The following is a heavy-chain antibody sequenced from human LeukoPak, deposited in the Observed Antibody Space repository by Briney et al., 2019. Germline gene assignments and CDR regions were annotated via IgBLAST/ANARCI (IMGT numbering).Heavy chain of an antibody. CDR1: GFTFSSYE. CDR2: ISSSGSTI. D-gene: IGHD2-15*01. J-gene: IGHJ2*01. V-gene: IGHV3-48*03. CDR3: ARGVCSGGSCLLPNWYFDL. Sequence: PGGSLRLSCAASGFTFSSYEMNWVRQAPGKGLEWVSYISSSGSTIYYADSVKGRFTISRDNAKSSLYLQMNSLRAEDTAVYYCARGVCSGGSCLLPNWYFDLWGRGTLVTVSS.